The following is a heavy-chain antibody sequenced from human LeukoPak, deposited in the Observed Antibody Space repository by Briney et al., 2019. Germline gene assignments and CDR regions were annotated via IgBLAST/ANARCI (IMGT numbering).Heavy chain of an antibody. D-gene: IGHD3-3*01. J-gene: IGHJ4*02. CDR1: GFLFNSYI. V-gene: IGHV3-21*06. CDR2: IASSGSHI. Sequence: GGSLRLSCAGSGFLFNSYIMNLVRQTPEKGLEWVAPIASSGSHIYYGDSVDGRLTISRDNAKNSLFLQMNSLRVEDTAVYYCARSGGLYYDSWSGFHSASRELDYWGQGTLVTVSS. CDR3: ARSGGLYYDSWSGFHSASRELDY.